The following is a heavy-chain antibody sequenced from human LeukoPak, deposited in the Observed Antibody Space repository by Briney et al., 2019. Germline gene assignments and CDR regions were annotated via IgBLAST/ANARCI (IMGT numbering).Heavy chain of an antibody. V-gene: IGHV1-2*02. Sequence: GASGKVSCKASGYSFTGYYMHWVRQAPGQGLEWMGWINPNSGGTGYAQKFQGRVTMTRDTSISTAYMELSRLRSDDTAVYYCARDYLLYDTSGYYYLLRYWGQGTLVTVSS. CDR2: INPNSGGT. J-gene: IGHJ4*02. CDR1: GYSFTGYY. D-gene: IGHD3-22*01. CDR3: ARDYLLYDTSGYYYLLRY.